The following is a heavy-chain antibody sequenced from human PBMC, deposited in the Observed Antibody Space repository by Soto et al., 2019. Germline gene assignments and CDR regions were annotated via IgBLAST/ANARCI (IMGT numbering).Heavy chain of an antibody. J-gene: IGHJ6*03. CDR1: GGSISSHY. V-gene: IGHV4-59*08. CDR3: ARGLLPNFYYYYMDV. CDR2: LYYSGSR. D-gene: IGHD1-7*01. Sequence: QLQESGPGLVKASETLSLTCRVSGGSISSHYWSWIRQPPGKGLEWIGNLYYSGSRIYNPSLNRRVTISVDTSSNQFSLIMRSVSAADTAVYFCARGLLPNFYYYYMDVWGRGTTVTVS.